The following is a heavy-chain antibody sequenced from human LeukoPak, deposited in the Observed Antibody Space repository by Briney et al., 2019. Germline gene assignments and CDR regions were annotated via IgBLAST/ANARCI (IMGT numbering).Heavy chain of an antibody. CDR1: GFTFTSSA. V-gene: IGHV1-58*02. CDR3: AADRAYYGSGSYVFDH. D-gene: IGHD3-10*01. CDR2: IVVGSGNT. J-gene: IGHJ5*02. Sequence: GTSVKVSCKASGFTFTSSAMQWVRQARGQRLEWIGWIVVGSGNTNYAQKFQERVTITRDMSTSTAYMELSSLRSEDTAVYYCAADRAYYGSGSYVFDHWGQGTLVTVSS.